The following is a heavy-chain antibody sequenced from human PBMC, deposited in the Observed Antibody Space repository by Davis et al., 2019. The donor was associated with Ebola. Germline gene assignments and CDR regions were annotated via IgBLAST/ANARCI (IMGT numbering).Heavy chain of an antibody. D-gene: IGHD3-3*01. CDR2: IIPIFGTA. J-gene: IGHJ6*02. Sequence: SVKVSCKASGYTFTSYGISWVRQAPGQGLEWMGGIIPIFGTANYAQKFQGRVTITADESTSTAYMELSSLRSDDTAVYYCARDRYYDFWSGYYTDYYGMDVWGQGTTVTVSS. CDR3: ARDRYYDFWSGYYTDYYGMDV. CDR1: GYTFTSYG. V-gene: IGHV1-69*13.